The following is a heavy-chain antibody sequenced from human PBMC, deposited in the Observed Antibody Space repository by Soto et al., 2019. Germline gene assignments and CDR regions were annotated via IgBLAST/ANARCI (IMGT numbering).Heavy chain of an antibody. D-gene: IGHD5-18*01. J-gene: IGHJ6*02. CDR3: ARGSGYSYGPYYYYYYGMDV. V-gene: IGHV1-69*13. CDR2: IIPIFGTA. CDR1: GGTFSSYA. Sequence: ASVKVSCKASGGTFSSYAISWVRQAPGQGLEWMGGIIPIFGTANYAQKFQGRVTITADESTSTAYMELSSLRSEDTAVYYCARGSGYSYGPYYYYYYGMDVWGQGTTVTVSS.